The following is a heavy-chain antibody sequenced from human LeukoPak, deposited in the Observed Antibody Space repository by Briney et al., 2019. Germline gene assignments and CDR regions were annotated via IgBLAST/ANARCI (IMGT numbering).Heavy chain of an antibody. CDR2: ISSNGGST. V-gene: IGHV3-64D*06. J-gene: IGHJ1*01. CDR3: VAGYCSSASCPMGAEYFQH. D-gene: IGHD2-2*01. CDR1: GFTFSSYA. Sequence: GGSLRLSCSASGFTFSSYAMHWVRQAPGKGLEYVSAISSNGGSTYYADSVKGRFTISRDNSKNTLYLQLSRLRPEDTAVYYRVAGYCSSASCPMGAEYFQHWGQGTLVTVSS.